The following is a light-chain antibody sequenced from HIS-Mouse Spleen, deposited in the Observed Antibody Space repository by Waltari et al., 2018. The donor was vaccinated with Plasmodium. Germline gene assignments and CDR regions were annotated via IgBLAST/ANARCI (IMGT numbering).Light chain of an antibody. CDR2: EDS. V-gene: IGLV3-10*01. CDR1: ALPKQY. J-gene: IGLJ3*02. CDR3: YSTDSSGNHRV. Sequence: SYDLPQPPSVSVSHGQTARITHSEDALPKQYASLNQQKSGKAPVLVIYEDSKRPSGIPERFSGSSSGTMATLTISGAQVEDEADYYCYSTDSSGNHRVFGGGTKLTVL.